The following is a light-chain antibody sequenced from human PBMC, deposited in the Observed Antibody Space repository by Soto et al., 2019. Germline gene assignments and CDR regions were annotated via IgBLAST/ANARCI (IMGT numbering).Light chain of an antibody. J-gene: IGKJ3*01. Sequence: EVVLTQSPDTLSLFPGERATLSCRASQRVSSNYFAWYRQKPGQPPRLLIYGAANRATGVPDRFSGSGSGTDCTLTISRLEPEDCCVYYCQQYYRSPPGFTFGPGTTVEVK. CDR1: QRVSSNY. CDR3: QQYYRSPPGFT. V-gene: IGKV3-20*01. CDR2: GAA.